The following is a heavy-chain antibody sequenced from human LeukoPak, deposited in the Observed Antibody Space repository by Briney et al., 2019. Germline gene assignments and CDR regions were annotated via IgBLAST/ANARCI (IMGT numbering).Heavy chain of an antibody. D-gene: IGHD3-9*01. V-gene: IGHV4-34*01. Sequence: SETLSLTCAVYGGSFSGYYWSWIRQPPGKGLEWIGEINHSGSTNYNPSLKSRVTISVDTSKNQFSLKLSSVTAADTAVYYCARCHGGYDILTGYYEYYFDYWGQGTLVTVSS. CDR3: ARCHGGYDILTGYYEYYFDY. CDR1: GGSFSGYY. J-gene: IGHJ4*02. CDR2: INHSGST.